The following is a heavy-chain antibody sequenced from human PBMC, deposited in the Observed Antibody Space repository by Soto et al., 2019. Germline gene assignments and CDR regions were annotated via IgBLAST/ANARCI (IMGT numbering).Heavy chain of an antibody. V-gene: IGHV3-53*01. J-gene: IGHJ4*02. Sequence: HPVGSLRLSCAASGFTVSSNYMSWVRQAPGKGLEWVSVIYSGGSTYYADSVKGRFTISRDNSKNTLYLQMNSLRAEDTAVYYCARTMVRGVISYWGQGTLVTVSS. D-gene: IGHD3-10*01. CDR1: GFTVSSNY. CDR3: ARTMVRGVISY. CDR2: IYSGGST.